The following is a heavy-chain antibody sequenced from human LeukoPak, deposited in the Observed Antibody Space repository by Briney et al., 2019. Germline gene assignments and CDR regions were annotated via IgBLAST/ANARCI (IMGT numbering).Heavy chain of an antibody. J-gene: IGHJ6*02. V-gene: IGHV1-46*01. D-gene: IGHD6-13*01. CDR3: ARDPEQQLLRGIYYYYGMDV. CDR1: GYTFTSYY. Sequence: ASVKVSCKASGYTFTSYYMHWVRQAPGQGLEWMGIINPSGGSTSYAQKFQGSVTMTRDTSTSTVYMELSSLRSEDTAVYYCARDPEQQLLRGIYYYYGMDVWGQGTTVTVSS. CDR2: INPSGGST.